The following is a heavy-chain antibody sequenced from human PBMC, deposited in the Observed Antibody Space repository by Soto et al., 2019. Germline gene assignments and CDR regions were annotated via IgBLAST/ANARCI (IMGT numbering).Heavy chain of an antibody. V-gene: IGHV1-69*13. D-gene: IGHD2-2*01. CDR2: IIPIFGTA. J-gene: IGHJ4*02. CDR1: GGTFSSYA. Sequence: SVKVSCKASGGTFSSYAISWVRQAPGQGLEWMGGIIPIFGTANYAQKFQGRVTITADESTSTAYMELSSLRSEDTAVYYCASRLVADIVVVPAAENYTDYWGQGTLVTVSS. CDR3: ASRLVADIVVVPAAENYTDY.